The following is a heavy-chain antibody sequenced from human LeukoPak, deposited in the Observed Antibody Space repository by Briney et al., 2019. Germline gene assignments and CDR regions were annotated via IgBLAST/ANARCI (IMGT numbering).Heavy chain of an antibody. J-gene: IGHJ3*02. CDR1: GGSISSGGYY. V-gene: IGHV4-30-2*01. D-gene: IGHD4-17*01. CDR2: IYHSGST. CDR3: ARDPAHGDYGGGAFDI. Sequence: SETLSLTCTVSGGSISSGGYYWSWIRQPPGKGLEWIGYIYHSGSTYYNPSLKSRVTISVDRSKNQFSLKLSSVTAADTAVYYCARDPAHGDYGGGAFDIWGQGTMVTVSS.